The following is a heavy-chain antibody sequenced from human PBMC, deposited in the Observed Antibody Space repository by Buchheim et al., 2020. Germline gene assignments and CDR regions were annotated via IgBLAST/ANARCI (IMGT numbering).Heavy chain of an antibody. V-gene: IGHV3-23*01. Sequence: EVQLLESGGGLVQPGGSLRLSCAASGFPFSRAAMTWVRQSPGKGLECVSSINNGGDRTLSADSVKGRFTISRDNSKNTLYLQMNGLRAEDTAVYYCAKAGPYCLEYWGQGTL. CDR3: AKAGPYCLEY. CDR2: INNGGDRT. CDR1: GFPFSRAA. D-gene: IGHD2/OR15-2a*01. J-gene: IGHJ4*02.